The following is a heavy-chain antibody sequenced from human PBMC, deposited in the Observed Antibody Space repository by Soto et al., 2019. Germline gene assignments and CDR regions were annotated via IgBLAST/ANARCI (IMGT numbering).Heavy chain of an antibody. J-gene: IGHJ4*02. Sequence: ASVTGSCTASGYTFTSYYMHWVRQAPGQGLEWMGIINPSGGSTSYAQKFQGRVTMTRDTSTSTVYMELSSLRSEDTAVYYCARDTGQQLVLIDYWGQGTLVTVSS. D-gene: IGHD6-13*01. CDR3: ARDTGQQLVLIDY. CDR2: INPSGGST. V-gene: IGHV1-46*01. CDR1: GYTFTSYY.